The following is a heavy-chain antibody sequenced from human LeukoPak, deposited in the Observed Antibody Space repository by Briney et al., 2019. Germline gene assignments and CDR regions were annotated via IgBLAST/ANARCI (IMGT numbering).Heavy chain of an antibody. CDR2: ISGSGGSS. D-gene: IGHD4-23*01. Sequence: GGSLRLSCAASGFTFSSYAMSWVRQAPGKGLEWVSAISGSGGSSYYADSVKGRFTISRDNSKNTLYLQMNSLRAEDTAVYYCAKFGGLPDYGGNWGQGTQVTVSS. J-gene: IGHJ4*02. CDR3: AKFGGLPDYGGN. CDR1: GFTFSSYA. V-gene: IGHV3-23*01.